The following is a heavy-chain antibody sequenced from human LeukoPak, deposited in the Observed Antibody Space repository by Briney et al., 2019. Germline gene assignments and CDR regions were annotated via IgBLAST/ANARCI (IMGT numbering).Heavy chain of an antibody. V-gene: IGHV4-34*01. CDR3: ARGFDYDILTGYPQFYFDY. D-gene: IGHD3-9*01. CDR1: GGSFSGYY. CDR2: INHSAMS. Sequence: PSETLSLTCAVYGGSFSGYYWTWIRQPPGKGLEWIGEINHSAMSAYDPSLKSRVIISVDTSKNQLSLKLSSVTAADTAVHYCARGFDYDILTGYPQFYFDYWGQGTLVTVSS. J-gene: IGHJ4*02.